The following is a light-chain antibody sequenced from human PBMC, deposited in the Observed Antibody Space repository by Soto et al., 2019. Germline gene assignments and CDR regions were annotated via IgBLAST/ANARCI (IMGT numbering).Light chain of an antibody. J-gene: IGLJ1*01. CDR2: LVS. V-gene: IGLV2-14*01. CDR3: TSWGI. Sequence: QSALTQPASVSGSPGQSITISCTGTTSDIGDYNYVSCYQHLPDKVPKLIISLVSNRPSGVSNRFSGSKSGNTASLTISGLQAEDEGDYYCTSWGIFGPGTKVTVL. CDR1: TSDIGDYNY.